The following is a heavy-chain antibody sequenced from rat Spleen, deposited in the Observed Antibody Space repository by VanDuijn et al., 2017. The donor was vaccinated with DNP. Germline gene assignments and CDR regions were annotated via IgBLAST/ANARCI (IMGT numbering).Heavy chain of an antibody. V-gene: IGHV3-1*01. J-gene: IGHJ2*01. CDR1: GYSITSSY. Sequence: EVQLQESGPGLVKPSQSLSLTCSVTGYSITSSYRWNWIRKFPRNKMEYIGHISYSGTTNYNPSLKSRISITRDTSKNQFFLHLNSVTTEDSATYYCARWVWYFDYWGQGVIVTVSS. CDR2: ISYSGTT. CDR3: ARWVWYFDY.